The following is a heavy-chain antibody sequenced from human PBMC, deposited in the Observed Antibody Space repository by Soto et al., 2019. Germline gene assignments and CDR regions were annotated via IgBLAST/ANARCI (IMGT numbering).Heavy chain of an antibody. Sequence: ASVKVSCKASGYTFTSYGISWVRQAPGQGLEWMGWINPKSGGTMYPQKFQGRVTMTWDTSISTAYMALTRLRSDDTAVYYCARDLAKGGGSAGFDYWGQGTLVTVSS. CDR1: GYTFTSYG. D-gene: IGHD1-26*01. CDR3: ARDLAKGGGSAGFDY. V-gene: IGHV1-2*02. J-gene: IGHJ4*02. CDR2: INPKSGGT.